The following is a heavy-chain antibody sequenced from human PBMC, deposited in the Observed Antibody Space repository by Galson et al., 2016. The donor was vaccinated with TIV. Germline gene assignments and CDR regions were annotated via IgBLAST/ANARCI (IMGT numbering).Heavy chain of an antibody. CDR1: GYNFASYW. CDR2: TYPGNSET. Sequence: QSGAEVKKAGESLKISCKGSGYNFASYWIGWVRQMPGKGLEWMGVTYPGNSETRYSPSFHGQVTISADKSIGTAFLQWGSLKASDTAVYYCARHSASAFPALCGVWGQGTLVTVSS. D-gene: IGHD2-21*01. CDR3: ARHSASAFPALCGV. V-gene: IGHV5-51*01. J-gene: IGHJ1*01.